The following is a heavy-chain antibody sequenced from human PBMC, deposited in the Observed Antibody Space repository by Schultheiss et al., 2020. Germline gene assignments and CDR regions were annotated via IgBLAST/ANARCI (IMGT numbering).Heavy chain of an antibody. D-gene: IGHD2-15*01. CDR1: GFTVSSNY. J-gene: IGHJ6*02. CDR2: IYSGGST. CDR3: ARDEAATAGRGYGMDV. V-gene: IGHV3-66*01. Sequence: GESLKISCAASGFTVSSNYMSWVRQAPGKGLEWVSVIYSGGSTYYADSVKGRFTISRDNSKNTLYLQMNSLRAEDTAVYYCARDEAATAGRGYGMDVWGQGTTVTVSS.